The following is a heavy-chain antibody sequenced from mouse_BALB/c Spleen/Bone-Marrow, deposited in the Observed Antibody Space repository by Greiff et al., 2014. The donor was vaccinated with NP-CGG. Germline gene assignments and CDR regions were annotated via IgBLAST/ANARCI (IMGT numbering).Heavy chain of an antibody. V-gene: IGHV5-9-3*01. CDR2: ISSGGSYI. CDR3: ASLTGRDY. D-gene: IGHD4-1*01. CDR1: GFTFSGYA. J-gene: IGHJ2*01. Sequence: EVQLVESGGGLVKPGGSLKLSCAASGFTFSGYAMSWVRQTPEKRLEWVATISSGGSYIYYPDSVKGRFTISRDNAKNTLYLQMSSLRSEDTAMYYCASLTGRDYWGQGTTLTVSA.